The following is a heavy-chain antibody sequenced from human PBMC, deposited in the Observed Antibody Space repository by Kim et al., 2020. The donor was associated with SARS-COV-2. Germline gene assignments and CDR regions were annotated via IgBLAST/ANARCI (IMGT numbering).Heavy chain of an antibody. Sequence: SETLSLTCTVSGGSISSYYWSWIRQPPGKGLEWIGYIYYSGSTNYNPSLKSRVTISVDTSKNQFSLKLSSVTAADTAVYYCARLLGYDILTGYYNWFDPWGQGTLVTVSS. CDR2: IYYSGST. J-gene: IGHJ5*02. CDR1: GGSISSYY. CDR3: ARLLGYDILTGYYNWFDP. D-gene: IGHD3-9*01. V-gene: IGHV4-59*01.